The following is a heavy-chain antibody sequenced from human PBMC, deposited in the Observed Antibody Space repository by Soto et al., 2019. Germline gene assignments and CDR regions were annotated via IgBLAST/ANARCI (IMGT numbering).Heavy chain of an antibody. CDR1: GGSISSSSYY. CDR3: ARLGGSSWYYYYGMDV. J-gene: IGHJ6*02. D-gene: IGHD6-13*01. V-gene: IGHV4-39*01. CDR2: IYYSGST. Sequence: PSETLSRTCTVSGGSISSSSYYWGWIRQPPGKGLEWIGSIYYSGSTYYNPSLKSRVTISVDTSKNQFSLKLSAVTAADTAVYYCARLGGSSWYYYYGMDVWGQGTTVTVSS.